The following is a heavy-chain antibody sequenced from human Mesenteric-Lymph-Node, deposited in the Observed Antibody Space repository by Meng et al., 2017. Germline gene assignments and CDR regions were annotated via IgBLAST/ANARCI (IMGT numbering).Heavy chain of an antibody. J-gene: IGHJ6*02. Sequence: QVQLVQSGAEVKKPGASVKVSCKASGYTFTNYYMHWVRQAPGQGLEWMGIINPSGGSTSYAQTFQGRVTMTRDTSTSTVYMELSSLRSEDTAVYYCAREDSYYYYGMDVWGQGTTVTVSS. CDR1: GYTFTNYY. CDR2: INPSGGST. CDR3: AREDSYYYYGMDV. V-gene: IGHV1-46*03.